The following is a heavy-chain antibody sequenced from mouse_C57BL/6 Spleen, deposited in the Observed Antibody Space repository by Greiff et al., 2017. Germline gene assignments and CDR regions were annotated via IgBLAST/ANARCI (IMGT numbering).Heavy chain of an antibody. CDR2: IYPGSGST. J-gene: IGHJ3*01. V-gene: IGHV1-55*01. CDR1: GYTFTSYW. D-gene: IGHD3-2*02. Sequence: QVQLKQPGAELVKPGASVKMSCKASGYTFTSYWITWVKQRPGQGLEWIGDIYPGSGSTNYNEKFKSKATLTVDTSSSTAYMQLSSLTSEDSAVYYCARVGTAQATTWFAYWGQGTLVTVSA. CDR3: ARVGTAQATTWFAY.